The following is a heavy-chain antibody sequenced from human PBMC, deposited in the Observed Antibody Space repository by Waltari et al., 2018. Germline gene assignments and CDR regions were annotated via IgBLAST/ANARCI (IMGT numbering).Heavy chain of an antibody. CDR1: GFTFSSYG. J-gene: IGHJ6*02. V-gene: IGHV3-33*01. Sequence: QVQLVESGGGVVQPGRSLRLSCAASGFTFSSYGMHWVRQAPGKGLEWVAVIWYDGSNKYYADSVKGRFTISRDNSKNTLYLQMNSLRAEDTAVYYCARGEFWSGYNYYYYGMDVWGQGTTVTVSS. CDR2: IWYDGSNK. D-gene: IGHD3-3*01. CDR3: ARGEFWSGYNYYYYGMDV.